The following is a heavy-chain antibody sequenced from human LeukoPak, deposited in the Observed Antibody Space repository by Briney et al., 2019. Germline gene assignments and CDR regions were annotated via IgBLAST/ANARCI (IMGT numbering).Heavy chain of an antibody. J-gene: IGHJ5*02. CDR1: GFTFSSYA. CDR2: IIGSGATT. Sequence: GSLRLSCAASGFTFSSYAMHWVRQAPGKGLEWVSCIIGSGATTYYADSVKGRLTISRDNSKNTLYLQINSLRAEDTAVYYCAKDLVSGTTGWFDPWGQGTLVTVSS. D-gene: IGHD1-20*01. V-gene: IGHV3-23*01. CDR3: AKDLVSGTTGWFDP.